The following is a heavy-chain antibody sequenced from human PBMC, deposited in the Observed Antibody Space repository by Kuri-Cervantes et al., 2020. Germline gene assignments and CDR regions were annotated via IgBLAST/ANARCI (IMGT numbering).Heavy chain of an antibody. CDR1: GFTFSSYW. CDR3: ARGGGVRYFDWPINNYFDY. J-gene: IGHJ4*02. CDR2: IKQDGSEK. Sequence: GESLKISCAASGFTFSSYWMSWVRQAPGKGLEWVANIKQDGSEKYYVDSVKGRFTISRDNAKNSLYLQMNSLRAEDTAVYYCARGGGVRYFDWPINNYFDYWGQGTLVTVSS. D-gene: IGHD3-9*01. V-gene: IGHV3-7*01.